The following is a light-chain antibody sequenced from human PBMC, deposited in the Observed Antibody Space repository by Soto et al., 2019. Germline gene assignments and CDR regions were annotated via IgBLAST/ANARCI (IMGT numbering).Light chain of an antibody. V-gene: IGKV1-5*03. Sequence: DIQMTQSPATLSASVGDRVTITCRASQNIDSALAWYQKKPGTAPKPLIYKASTLASGVPSRFSGSGSGKQFTLTMSSLQHEDVASYYCQQYTTSFVTFGPGTSVD. CDR1: QNIDSA. CDR2: KAS. CDR3: QQYTTSFVT. J-gene: IGKJ3*01.